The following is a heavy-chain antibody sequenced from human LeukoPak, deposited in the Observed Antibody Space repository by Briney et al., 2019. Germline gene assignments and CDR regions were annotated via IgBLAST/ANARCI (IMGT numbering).Heavy chain of an antibody. CDR3: ASVGYDSSGYYYVDY. D-gene: IGHD3-22*01. CDR2: INWNGGST. V-gene: IGHV3-20*04. J-gene: IGHJ4*02. Sequence: GGFLRLSCAASGFTFDDYGMSWVRQAPGKGLEWVSGINWNGGSTGYADSVKGRFTISRDNAKNSLYLQMNSLRAEDTALYYCASVGYDSSGYYYVDYWGQGTLVTVSS. CDR1: GFTFDDYG.